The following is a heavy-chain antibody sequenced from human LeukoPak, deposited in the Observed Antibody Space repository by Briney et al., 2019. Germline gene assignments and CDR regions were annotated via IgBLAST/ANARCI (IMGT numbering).Heavy chain of an antibody. D-gene: IGHD3-22*01. CDR3: AGHTSSGYYVFEY. V-gene: IGHV4-59*08. Sequence: TSETLSFTCTVSGVSISSYYWSWLRQPPGKGLEWIGHIYYSGGTNYTPSLKSRVSISVDTTKNQFSLKLSSVTAADTAVYYCAGHTSSGYYVFEYWGQGTLVTVSS. J-gene: IGHJ4*02. CDR1: GVSISSYY. CDR2: IYYSGGT.